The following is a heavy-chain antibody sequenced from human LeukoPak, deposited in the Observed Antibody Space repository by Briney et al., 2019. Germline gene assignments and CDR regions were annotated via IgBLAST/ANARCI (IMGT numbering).Heavy chain of an antibody. CDR2: IIPILGIA. CDR1: GGTFSSYA. CDR3: AREANPVHYYYGMDV. V-gene: IGHV1-69*04. Sequence: SVKVSCKASGGTFSSYAISWVRQAPGQGLEWMGRIIPILGIANYAQKFQGRVTIIADKSTSTAYMELSSLRSEDTAVYYCAREANPVHYYYGMDVWGQGTTVTVSS. J-gene: IGHJ6*02.